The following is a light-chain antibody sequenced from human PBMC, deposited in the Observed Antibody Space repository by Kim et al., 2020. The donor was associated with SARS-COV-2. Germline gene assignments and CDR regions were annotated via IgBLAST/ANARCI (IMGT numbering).Light chain of an antibody. Sequence: SGKPTYSMRSGNGNNANAGHQREQGKGARDLMKVNSDGSHRKGGGIPDRFSGTSSGAERYLTVSSLKAEDEADYYRQTWGASVWVFGGGTQLTVL. CDR2: VNSDGSH. CDR3: QTWGASVWV. CDR1: SGNGNNA. V-gene: IGLV4-69*01. J-gene: IGLJ3*02.